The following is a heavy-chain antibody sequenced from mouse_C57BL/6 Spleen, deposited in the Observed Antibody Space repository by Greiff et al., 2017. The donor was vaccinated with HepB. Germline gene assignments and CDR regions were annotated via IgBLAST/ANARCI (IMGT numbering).Heavy chain of an antibody. Sequence: QVQLQQSGAELVRPGASVKLSCKASGYTFTDYYIHWVKQRPGQGLEWIARINPGSGNTYYNEKFKGKATLTAEKSSSTAYMQLSSLTSEDSAVYFWARYHYYGSSYGYFDVWGTGTTVTVSS. CDR3: ARYHYYGSSYGYFDV. CDR1: GYTFTDYY. J-gene: IGHJ1*03. CDR2: INPGSGNT. V-gene: IGHV1-76*01. D-gene: IGHD1-1*01.